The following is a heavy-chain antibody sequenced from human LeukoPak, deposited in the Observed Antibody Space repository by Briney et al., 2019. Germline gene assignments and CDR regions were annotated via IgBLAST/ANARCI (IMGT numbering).Heavy chain of an antibody. CDR2: ISAYNGNT. V-gene: IGHV1-18*01. J-gene: IGHJ6*02. Sequence: ASVKVSCKASGYTFTSYGISWVRQAPGQGLEWMGWISAYNGNTNYAQKLQGRVTMTTDTSTSTAYMELRSLRSDDTAVYYCARNQVEDSSSWYPLRTYYYYGMDVWGQGTTVTVSS. D-gene: IGHD6-13*01. CDR3: ARNQVEDSSSWYPLRTYYYYGMDV. CDR1: GYTFTSYG.